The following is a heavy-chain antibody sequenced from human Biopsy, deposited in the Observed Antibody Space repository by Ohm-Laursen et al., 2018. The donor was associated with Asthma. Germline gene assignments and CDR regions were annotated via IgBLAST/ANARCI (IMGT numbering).Heavy chain of an antibody. CDR3: ARVFESSEWGPFYHFGLDV. Sequence: GSLRLSCTASGFSFRDYYMAWMRQAPGKGLKWVSSISSSGSTTYPAESVKGRFTISRDNAQKSLFLQMGSLRAEDTAIYYCARVFESSEWGPFYHFGLDVWGQGTTVAVSS. V-gene: IGHV3-11*01. CDR1: GFSFRDYY. CDR2: ISSSGSTT. D-gene: IGHD6-25*01. J-gene: IGHJ6*02.